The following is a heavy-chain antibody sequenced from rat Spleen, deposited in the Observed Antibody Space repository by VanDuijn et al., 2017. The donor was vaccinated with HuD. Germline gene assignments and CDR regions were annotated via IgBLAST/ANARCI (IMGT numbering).Heavy chain of an antibody. D-gene: IGHD1-1*01. V-gene: IGHV2-45*01. Sequence: QVQLMESGPGLVQPSETLSLTCTVSGFSLTSYNVHWVRQPPGKGLEWMGVMWSGGSTAYNSLLKSRLSISRDTSKSQVFLKMNSLQTEDTATYYCARVPIYSGEGEEHWGQGTLVTVSS. J-gene: IGHJ3*01. CDR2: MWSGGST. CDR3: ARVPIYSGEGEEH. CDR1: GFSLTSYN.